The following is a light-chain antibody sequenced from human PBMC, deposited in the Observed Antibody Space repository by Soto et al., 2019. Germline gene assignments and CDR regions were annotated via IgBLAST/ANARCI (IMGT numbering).Light chain of an antibody. J-gene: IGKJ4*01. Sequence: DIPMTQSPSTLSASVGDRVTITCRASQTISSWLAWYQQKPGKAPKLLIYGASILQSGVPSRFSGSGSGTDFTLTINSLQPEDFATYYCQQLNSYPLTFGGGTKVDIK. V-gene: IGKV1-5*01. CDR3: QQLNSYPLT. CDR1: QTISSW. CDR2: GAS.